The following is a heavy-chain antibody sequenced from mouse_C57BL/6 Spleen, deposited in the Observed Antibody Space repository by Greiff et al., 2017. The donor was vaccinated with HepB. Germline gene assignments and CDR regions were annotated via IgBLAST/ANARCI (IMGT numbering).Heavy chain of an antibody. Sequence: QVQLKQPGAELVMPGASVKLSCKASGYTFTSYWMHWVKQRPGQGLEWIGEIDPSDSYTNYNQKFKGKSTLTVDKSSSTAYMQLSSLTSEDSAVYYCARGDYDYDYFDYWGQGTTLTVSS. V-gene: IGHV1-69*01. D-gene: IGHD2-4*01. J-gene: IGHJ2*01. CDR3: ARGDYDYDYFDY. CDR1: GYTFTSYW. CDR2: IDPSDSYT.